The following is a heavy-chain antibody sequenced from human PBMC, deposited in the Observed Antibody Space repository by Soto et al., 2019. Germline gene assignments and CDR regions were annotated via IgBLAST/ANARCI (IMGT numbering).Heavy chain of an antibody. J-gene: IGHJ4*02. Sequence: QLQLVESGGSVVQPGRSLRLSCAASGFTFSNNAMHWVRLAPGKGLEWVAVISYDGSNTYYADSVKGRFPISRDNSKNTLYLQMNSLRVDDTAVYYCAKDGSGWLEEGGDYFDYWGQGTLVTVSS. CDR2: ISYDGSNT. CDR1: GFTFSNNA. D-gene: IGHD6-19*01. CDR3: AKDGSGWLEEGGDYFDY. V-gene: IGHV3-30*18.